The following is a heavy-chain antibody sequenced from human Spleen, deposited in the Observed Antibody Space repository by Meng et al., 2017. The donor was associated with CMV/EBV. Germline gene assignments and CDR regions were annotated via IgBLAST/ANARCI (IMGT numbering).Heavy chain of an antibody. Sequence: PSEYLALTLTVFGAPSSSYDWGWIRHAAGKGLEWIGAISTSGSTNYNPSLKSRVTMSVDTSKNQFSLKLSSVTAADTAVYYCARDSDYYDSSGYPSSYGMDVWGQGTTVTVSS. D-gene: IGHD3-22*01. CDR3: ARDSDYYDSSGYPSSYGMDV. CDR1: GAPSSSYD. J-gene: IGHJ6*02. V-gene: IGHV4-4*07. CDR2: ISTSGST.